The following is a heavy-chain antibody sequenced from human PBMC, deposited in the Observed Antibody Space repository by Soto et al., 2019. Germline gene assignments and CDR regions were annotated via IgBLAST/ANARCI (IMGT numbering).Heavy chain of an antibody. V-gene: IGHV4-31*02. CDR2: IYYSGST. CDR1: GGSISSGGYY. D-gene: IGHD6-19*01. Sequence: SETLSLTCTVSGGSISSGGYYWSWIRQHPGKGLEWIGYIYYSGSTYYNPSLKSRVTISVDTSKNQFSLKLSSVTAAGTAVYYCARDQVAVAGYYYYGMDVWGQGTTVTVSS. CDR3: ARDQVAVAGYYYYGMDV. J-gene: IGHJ6*02.